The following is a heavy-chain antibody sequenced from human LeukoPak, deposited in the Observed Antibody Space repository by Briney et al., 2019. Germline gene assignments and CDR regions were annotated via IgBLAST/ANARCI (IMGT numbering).Heavy chain of an antibody. CDR2: ISSGSSAI. Sequence: PGGSLRLTCEASGFTFTTYSMTWVRQAPGKGLEWVSIISSGSSAIFSPDPVKGRFTISRDNSKNTLYLQMNSLRAEDTAVYYCAKDFAVAGTYYFDYWGQGTLVTVS. V-gene: IGHV3-21*04. J-gene: IGHJ4*02. D-gene: IGHD6-19*01. CDR1: GFTFTTYS. CDR3: AKDFAVAGTYYFDY.